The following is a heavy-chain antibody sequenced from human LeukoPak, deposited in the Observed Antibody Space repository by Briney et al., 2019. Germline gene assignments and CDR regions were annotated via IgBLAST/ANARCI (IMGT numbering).Heavy chain of an antibody. J-gene: IGHJ4*02. D-gene: IGHD1/OR15-1a*01. Sequence: GGSLRLSCAASGFTFDDYAMHWVRHAPVKGLEWVSGISWNSGSIGYADSVKGRFTISRDNAKNSLYLQMNSLRAEDTALYYCARTPDYWGQGTLVTVSS. CDR3: ARTPDY. CDR1: GFTFDDYA. V-gene: IGHV3-9*01. CDR2: ISWNSGSI.